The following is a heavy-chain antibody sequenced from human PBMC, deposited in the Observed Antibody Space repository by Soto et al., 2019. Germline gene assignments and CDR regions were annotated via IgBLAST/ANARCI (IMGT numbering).Heavy chain of an antibody. CDR1: GFTFSSYG. CDR3: AKEKELPHRYYYYYGMDV. Sequence: QVQLVESGGGVVQPGRSLRLSCAASGFTFSSYGMHWVRQAPGKGLEWVAVISYDGSNKYYADSVKGRFTISRDNSKNTLYLQMNSLRAEDTAVYYCAKEKELPHRYYYYYGMDVWGQGTTVTVSS. CDR2: ISYDGSNK. D-gene: IGHD1-26*01. V-gene: IGHV3-30*18. J-gene: IGHJ6*02.